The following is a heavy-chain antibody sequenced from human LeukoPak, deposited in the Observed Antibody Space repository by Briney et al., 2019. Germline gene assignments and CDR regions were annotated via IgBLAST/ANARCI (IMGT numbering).Heavy chain of an antibody. CDR2: IYYSGST. Sequence: SETLSLTCTVSGGSIGTYYWSWIRQPPGKGLEWIGYIYYSGSTNYRPSLKSRVTISVDTSKNQVSLRLRSVTAADTAVYYCAXXXXXXSSGTRFDVFDIWGQGTMVTVSS. CDR1: GGSIGTYY. CDR3: AXXXXXXSSGTRFDVFDI. J-gene: IGHJ3*02. D-gene: IGHD3-3*01. V-gene: IGHV4-59*01.